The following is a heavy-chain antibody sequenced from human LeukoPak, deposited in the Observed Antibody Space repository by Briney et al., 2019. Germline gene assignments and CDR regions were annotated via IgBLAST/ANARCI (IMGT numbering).Heavy chain of an antibody. CDR3: ARYCSSTSCSDNAFDI. V-gene: IGHV4-61*01. J-gene: IGHJ3*02. Sequence: SETLPLTCTVSGASVSSGSYYWSWIRQPPGRGLEDIGSIYYSGSTNYNPSLKSRVTISADTSKNQFSLKLSSVTAADTALYYCARYCSSTSCSDNAFDIWGQGTMVTVSS. CDR1: GASVSSGSYY. D-gene: IGHD2-2*01. CDR2: IYYSGST.